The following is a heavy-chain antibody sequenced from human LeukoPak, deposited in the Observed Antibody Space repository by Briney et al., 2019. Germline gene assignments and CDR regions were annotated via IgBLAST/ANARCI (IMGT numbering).Heavy chain of an antibody. CDR1: GYTLTELS. J-gene: IGHJ4*02. D-gene: IGHD3-3*01. CDR2: FDSEDGET. Sequence: ASVKVSCKVSGYTLTELSMHWVRQAPGKGLEWMGGFDSEDGETIYAQMVQGRVTMTADTSTDTGYMELSSLRSEDTAVYYCATVRGRGYDFWSGYYSQLYFDYWGQGTLVTVSS. CDR3: ATVRGRGYDFWSGYYSQLYFDY. V-gene: IGHV1-24*01.